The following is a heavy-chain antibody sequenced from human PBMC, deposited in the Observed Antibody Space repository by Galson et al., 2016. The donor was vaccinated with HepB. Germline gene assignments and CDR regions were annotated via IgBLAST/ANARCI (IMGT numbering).Heavy chain of an antibody. CDR2: ISYDGSNK. J-gene: IGHJ4*02. D-gene: IGHD2-2*01. CDR1: GFTFSSYG. CDR3: AKERQSGYCSSTDCYGLDY. Sequence: SLRLSCAASGFTFSSYGMHWVRQAPGKGLEWVAVISYDGSNKYYVDSVKGRFTISRDNSKNTLYLQMNSLRAEGTAVYYCAKERQSGYCSSTDCYGLDYWGQGTLVTVSS. V-gene: IGHV3-30*18.